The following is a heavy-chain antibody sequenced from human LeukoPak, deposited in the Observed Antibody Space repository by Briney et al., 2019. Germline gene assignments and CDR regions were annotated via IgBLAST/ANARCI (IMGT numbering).Heavy chain of an antibody. V-gene: IGHV4-38-2*01. Sequence: GSLRLSCAASGFTFSDYYMSWIRQAPGKGLEWIGSINYSRDTYYNPSLKSRVTISVDTAKNQFSLNLTSVTAADTAVYFCARHLNYYYYYYMDVWGKGTTVTVSS. J-gene: IGHJ6*03. CDR3: ARHLNYYYYYYMDV. CDR2: INYSRDT. CDR1: GFTFSDYY.